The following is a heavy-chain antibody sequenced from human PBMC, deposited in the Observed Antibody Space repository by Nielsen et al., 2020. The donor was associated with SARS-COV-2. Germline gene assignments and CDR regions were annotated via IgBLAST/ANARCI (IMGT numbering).Heavy chain of an antibody. CDR3: ARDNWGRMDV. CDR1: GFTISSSF. D-gene: IGHD7-27*01. CDR2: SYSDGST. Sequence: GESLKTSCGASGFTISSSFMSLVRPAAGKGLDLGSVSYSDGSTSHADSVKDRFTISRDNSKNTLYLQMNSLIAEDTAVYYCARDNWGRMDVWGQGTAVTVSS. V-gene: IGHV3-66*01. J-gene: IGHJ6*02.